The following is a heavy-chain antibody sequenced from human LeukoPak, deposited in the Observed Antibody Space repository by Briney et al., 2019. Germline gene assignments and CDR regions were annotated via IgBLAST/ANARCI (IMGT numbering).Heavy chain of an antibody. CDR1: GYTFTGYY. J-gene: IGHJ4*02. Sequence: SVKVSCKASGYTFTGYYMHWVRQAPGQGLEWMGGIIPIFGTANYAQKFQGRVTITADESTSTAYMELSSLRSEDTAVYYCAAGYSSSRHHGLDWGQGTLVTVSS. CDR3: AAGYSSSRHHGLD. D-gene: IGHD6-13*01. CDR2: IIPIFGTA. V-gene: IGHV1-69*13.